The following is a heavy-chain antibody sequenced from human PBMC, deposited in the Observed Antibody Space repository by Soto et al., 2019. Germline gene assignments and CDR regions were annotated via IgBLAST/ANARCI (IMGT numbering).Heavy chain of an antibody. Sequence: GGSLRLSCAASGFTFSSYGMHWVRQAPGKGLEWVAVIWYDGSNKYYADSVKGRFTISRDNSKNTLYLQMNSLRAEDTAVYYCARDYSSGWFGAFDIWGQGTMVTVSS. CDR3: ARDYSSGWFGAFDI. CDR1: GFTFSSYG. CDR2: IWYDGSNK. J-gene: IGHJ3*02. D-gene: IGHD6-19*01. V-gene: IGHV3-33*01.